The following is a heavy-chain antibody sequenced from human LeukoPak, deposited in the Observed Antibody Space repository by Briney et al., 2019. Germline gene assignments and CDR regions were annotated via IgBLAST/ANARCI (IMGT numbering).Heavy chain of an antibody. D-gene: IGHD6-13*01. V-gene: IGHV1-18*01. Sequence: ASVKVSCKTSGYVFRSYGISWLRQAPGLGLEWMGWIRPYTGDTQYGQKFQGRFTMTTDTSTSTASMELTSLTSDDTAVYYCATDRGRQLMVDASDIRGQGTKVIVSS. J-gene: IGHJ3*02. CDR2: IRPYTGDT. CDR3: ATDRGRQLMVDASDI. CDR1: GYVFRSYG.